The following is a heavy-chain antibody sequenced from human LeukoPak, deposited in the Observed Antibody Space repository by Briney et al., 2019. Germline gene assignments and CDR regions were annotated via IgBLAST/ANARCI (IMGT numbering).Heavy chain of an antibody. CDR3: ATGYSSTWYYFDY. Sequence: SETLSLTCTVSGDSISSYYWSWIRQPPGKGLEWIGYIYHSGSTNYNPSLKGRVTISADTSKDRFSLKLASVTAADTAVYYCATGYSSTWYYFDYWGQGTLVTVSS. CDR2: IYHSGST. CDR1: GDSISSYY. J-gene: IGHJ4*02. D-gene: IGHD6-13*01. V-gene: IGHV4-59*01.